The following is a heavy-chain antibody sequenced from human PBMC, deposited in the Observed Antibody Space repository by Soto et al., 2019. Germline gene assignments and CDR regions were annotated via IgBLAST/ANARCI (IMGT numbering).Heavy chain of an antibody. CDR3: ARGRYWGGDRYQYYCDY. CDR1: GGSVSSGSYY. J-gene: IGHJ4*02. V-gene: IGHV4-61*01. Sequence: SETLSLTCTVSGGSVSSGSYYWSWIRQPPGKGLEWIGCIYYSGSTNYNPSLKSRVTISVDTSKNQFSLKLSSVTAADTAVYYCARGRYWGGDRYQYYCDYWVQGTRVTASS. D-gene: IGHD2-21*02. CDR2: IYYSGST.